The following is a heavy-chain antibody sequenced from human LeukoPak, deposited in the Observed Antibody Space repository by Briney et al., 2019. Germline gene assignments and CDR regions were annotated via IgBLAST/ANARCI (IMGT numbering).Heavy chain of an antibody. CDR1: GGTFSSYA. CDR2: IIPIFGTA. V-gene: IGHV1-69*13. D-gene: IGHD3-22*01. CDR3: AREGYDYYDSSGYWSMGKFDY. Sequence: SVKVSCKASGGTFSSYAISWVRQAPGQGLEWMGGIIPIFGTANYAQKFQGRVTITADESTSTAYMELSSLRSEDTAVYYCAREGYDYYDSSGYWSMGKFDYWGQGTLVTVSS. J-gene: IGHJ4*02.